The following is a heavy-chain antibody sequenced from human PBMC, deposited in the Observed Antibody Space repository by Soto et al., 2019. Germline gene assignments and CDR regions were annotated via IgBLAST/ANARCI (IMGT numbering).Heavy chain of an antibody. Sequence: GGSLRLSCAASGFTFSTYAMSWVRQAPGKGLEWVSAITATAVSTFYADSVKGRFTISRDNSKNTLYLQMNSLSADDTAVYYCARGFYYMDVWGKGTTVTVSS. J-gene: IGHJ6*03. CDR3: ARGFYYMDV. CDR1: GFTFSTYA. CDR2: ITATAVST. V-gene: IGHV3-23*01.